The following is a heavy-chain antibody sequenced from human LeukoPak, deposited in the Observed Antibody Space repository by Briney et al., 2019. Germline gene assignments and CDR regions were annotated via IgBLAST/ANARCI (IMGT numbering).Heavy chain of an antibody. CDR1: GGSISSSGYS. CDR2: THHTGST. D-gene: IGHD2-21*02. J-gene: IGHJ5*02. CDR3: ARTPTYCGGDCYYFDP. V-gene: IGHV4-30-2*01. Sequence: SETLSLTCAVSGGSISSSGYSWSWIRQPPGMGLEWIGYTHHTGSTYYNPSLKSRVTISVDRSKNQFSLKLSSVTAADTAMYFCARTPTYCGGDCYYFDPWGQGTLVTVSS.